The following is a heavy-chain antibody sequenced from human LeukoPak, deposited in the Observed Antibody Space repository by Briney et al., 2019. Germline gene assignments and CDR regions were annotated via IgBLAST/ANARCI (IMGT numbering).Heavy chain of an antibody. J-gene: IGHJ4*02. Sequence: PGGSLRLSCAASGFTFTNYWMTWVRQAPGKGLEWVSAISGSGGSTYYADSVKGRFTISRDNSKSTLYLQMNSLRAEDTAVYYCAKDQGRSYKRYFDWFLEPDYWGQGTLVTVSS. CDR3: AKDQGRSYKRYFDWFLEPDY. CDR2: ISGSGGST. D-gene: IGHD3-9*01. CDR1: GFTFTNYW. V-gene: IGHV3-23*01.